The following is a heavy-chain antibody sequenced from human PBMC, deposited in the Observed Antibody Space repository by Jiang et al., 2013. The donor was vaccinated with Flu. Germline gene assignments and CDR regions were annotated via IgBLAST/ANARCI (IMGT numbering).Heavy chain of an antibody. CDR3: ARENYGSGSSP. CDR2: INHSGST. J-gene: IGHJ4*02. CDR1: GGSFSGYY. Sequence: LLKPSETLSLTCAVYGGSFSGYYWSWIRQPPGKGLEWIGEINHSGSTNYNPSLKSRVTISVDTSKNQFSLKLSSVTAADTAVYYCARENYGSGSSPWGQGTLVTVSS. D-gene: IGHD3-10*01. V-gene: IGHV4-34*01.